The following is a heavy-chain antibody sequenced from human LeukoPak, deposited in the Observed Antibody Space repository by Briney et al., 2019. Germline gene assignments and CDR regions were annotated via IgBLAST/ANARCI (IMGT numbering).Heavy chain of an antibody. CDR1: GSTLTKLS. Sequence: GASVKVSCKVFGSTLTKLSMHWVRQAPGKGLEWMGGFDPEADETVYAQNFHGRVTVTEDTSSDTTYMELSSLRSEDMAVYYCATAAEIYYYDTGGIWGQGTMVTVSS. V-gene: IGHV1-24*01. J-gene: IGHJ3*02. CDR2: FDPEADET. D-gene: IGHD3-22*01. CDR3: ATAAEIYYYDTGGI.